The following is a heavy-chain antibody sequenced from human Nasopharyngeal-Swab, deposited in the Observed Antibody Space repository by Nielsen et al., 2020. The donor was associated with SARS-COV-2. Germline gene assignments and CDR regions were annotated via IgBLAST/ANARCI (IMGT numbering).Heavy chain of an antibody. J-gene: IGHJ6*02. Sequence: SVKVSCKASGGTFSSYAISWVRQAPGQGLEWMGRIIPILGIANYAQKFLGRVTITADKSTSTAYMELSSLRSEDTAVYYCARGNEGAAAGTGYYYYGMDVWGQGTTGTVSS. CDR2: IIPILGIA. D-gene: IGHD6-13*01. V-gene: IGHV1-69*04. CDR1: GGTFSSYA. CDR3: ARGNEGAAAGTGYYYYGMDV.